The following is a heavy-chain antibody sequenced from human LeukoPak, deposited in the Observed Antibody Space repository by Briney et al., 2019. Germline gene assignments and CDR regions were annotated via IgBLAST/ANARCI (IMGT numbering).Heavy chain of an antibody. V-gene: IGHV3-21*01. CDR3: ARGRVWSGYYRGPYYFDY. D-gene: IGHD3-3*01. CDR1: GFTFSNYS. Sequence: KTGGSLRLSCAASGFTFSNYSMKLVRQAPGKGLEWVSSISSSSSYIYYAHSVKGRFTISRDNAKNSLYLQMNSLRAEDTAVYYCARGRVWSGYYRGPYYFDYWGQGTLVTVSS. J-gene: IGHJ4*02. CDR2: ISSSSSYI.